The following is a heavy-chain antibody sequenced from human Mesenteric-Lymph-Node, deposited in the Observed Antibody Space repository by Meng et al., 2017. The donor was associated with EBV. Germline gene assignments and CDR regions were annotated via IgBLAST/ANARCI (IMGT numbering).Heavy chain of an antibody. V-gene: IGHV3-23*01. CDR3: AKDFRQQSDD. D-gene: IGHD6-13*01. CDR1: GFPVSSYA. CDR2: ISGSGGST. Sequence: EVRLLESGGGFVQPGGSLRLSCAASGFPVSSYAMSWVRQAPGKGLECVSAISGSGGSTYYADSVKGRFTISRDNSKNTLYLQMNSLRAEDTAVYYCAKDFRQQSDDWGQGTLVTVSS. J-gene: IGHJ4*02.